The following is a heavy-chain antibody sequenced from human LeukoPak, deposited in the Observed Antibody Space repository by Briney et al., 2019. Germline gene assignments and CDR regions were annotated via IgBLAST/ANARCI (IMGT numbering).Heavy chain of an antibody. CDR2: ISASGDST. Sequence: GGALRPSCAASGFTFSSYAMSWVRQAPGKGLEWVSSISASGDSTYYADSVKGRFTISRDNSKNTLFLQMNSLRAEDTAVYYCAKVRTGHYFDYWGQGTLVTVSS. J-gene: IGHJ4*02. CDR3: AKVRTGHYFDY. CDR1: GFTFSSYA. V-gene: IGHV3-23*01. D-gene: IGHD3/OR15-3a*01.